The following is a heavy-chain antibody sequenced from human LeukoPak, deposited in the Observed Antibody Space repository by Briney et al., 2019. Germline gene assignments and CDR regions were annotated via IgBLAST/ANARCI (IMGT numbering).Heavy chain of an antibody. CDR3: ARNLRPDFDY. Sequence: SQTLSLTCAISGDSVYSGSSAWSWIRQSPSRGLEWLGRTYYRSKWNHDYAESVKSRITINPDTSKNEISLQLNSVTPEDTAVYYCARNLRPDFDYWGQGTLVTVSS. CDR1: GDSVYSGSSA. J-gene: IGHJ4*02. V-gene: IGHV6-1*01. CDR2: TYYRSKWNH.